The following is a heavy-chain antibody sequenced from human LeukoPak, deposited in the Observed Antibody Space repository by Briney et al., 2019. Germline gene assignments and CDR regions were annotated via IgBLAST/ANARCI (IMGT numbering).Heavy chain of an antibody. J-gene: IGHJ4*02. CDR3: VRVFLVFHVLLAGSQPQYYFDF. V-gene: IGHV1-3*03. CDR1: GYTFTNYA. CDR2: INAGNGDT. Sequence: ASVKVSCKASGYTFTNYAIHWVRQAPGQRLEWMRWINAGNGDTKYSQEFQGRVTITRDTSANTAYMQLSSLRSEDMAVYYCVRVFLVFHVLLAGSQPQYYFDFWGQGTLVTVSS. D-gene: IGHD3-9*01.